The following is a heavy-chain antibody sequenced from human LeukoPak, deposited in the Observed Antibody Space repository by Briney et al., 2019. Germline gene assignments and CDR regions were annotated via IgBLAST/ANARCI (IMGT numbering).Heavy chain of an antibody. CDR2: IYYSGTT. Sequence: PSETLSLTCTVSGGSISHYYWSWIRQPPGKGLEWIGYIYYSGTTNYNPSLKSRVTISVDTSKNQFSLKLSSVTAADTAVYYCARHYDSGSYPFDYWGQGTLVTVSS. CDR1: GGSISHYY. J-gene: IGHJ4*02. V-gene: IGHV4-59*01. D-gene: IGHD3-10*01. CDR3: ARHYDSGSYPFDY.